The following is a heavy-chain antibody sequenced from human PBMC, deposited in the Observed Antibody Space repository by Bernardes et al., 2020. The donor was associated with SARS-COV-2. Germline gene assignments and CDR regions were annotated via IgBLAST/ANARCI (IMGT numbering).Heavy chain of an antibody. V-gene: IGHV3-33*01. CDR3: ARDGNDVVVLPGGGYYYGMDV. D-gene: IGHD2-15*01. CDR2: IWYDGSNK. CDR1: GFTFSSYG. Sequence: GGSLRLSCAASGFTFSSYGMHWVRQAPGKGLEWVAVIWYDGSNKYYADSVKGRFTISRDNSKNTLYLQMNSLRAEDTAVYYCARDGNDVVVLPGGGYYYGMDVWGQGTTVTVSS. J-gene: IGHJ6*02.